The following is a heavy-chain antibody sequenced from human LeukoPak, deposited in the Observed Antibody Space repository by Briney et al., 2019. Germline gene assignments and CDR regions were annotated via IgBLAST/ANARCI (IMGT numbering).Heavy chain of an antibody. Sequence: GGSLRLPCAASGFTFNSYWMSWVRQAPGKGLEWVAIIKQDGSEKYYVDSLRGRFTISRDNAKNSVYLQMNSLRAEDTAVYYCARASSVVRGLIYYGMDVWGRGTTVTVSS. V-gene: IGHV3-7*01. CDR1: GFTFNSYW. CDR2: IKQDGSEK. J-gene: IGHJ6*02. D-gene: IGHD3-10*01. CDR3: ARASSVVRGLIYYGMDV.